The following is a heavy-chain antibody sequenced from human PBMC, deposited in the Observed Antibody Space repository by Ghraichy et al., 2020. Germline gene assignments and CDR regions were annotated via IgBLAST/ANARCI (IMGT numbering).Heavy chain of an antibody. Sequence: GGSLRLSCAASGFTFSRYWMSWVRQVPGKGLELLANIKEDGSEKYYVDSVKGRFTISRDNAKNSLYLQMNSLRVEDTAVYYCARDGWVAGDYWGRGTLVTVSS. D-gene: IGHD1-26*01. CDR3: ARDGWVAGDY. J-gene: IGHJ4*02. V-gene: IGHV3-7*03. CDR2: IKEDGSEK. CDR1: GFTFSRYW.